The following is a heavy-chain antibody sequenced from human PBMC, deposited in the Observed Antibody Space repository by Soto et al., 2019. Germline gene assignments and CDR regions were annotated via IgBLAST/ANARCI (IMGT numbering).Heavy chain of an antibody. CDR3: AREGAGTDY. D-gene: IGHD6-19*01. V-gene: IGHV3-53*04. Sequence: EVQLVESGGGLVQPGGSLRLSCAASGFTVSSNYMSWVRQAPGKGLEWVSVIYSGGSTYYADSVKGRFTISRHNSKNTRYHQWDSRRAEDPAVYYCAREGAGTDYWGQGTLVTVSS. J-gene: IGHJ4*02. CDR2: IYSGGST. CDR1: GFTVSSNY.